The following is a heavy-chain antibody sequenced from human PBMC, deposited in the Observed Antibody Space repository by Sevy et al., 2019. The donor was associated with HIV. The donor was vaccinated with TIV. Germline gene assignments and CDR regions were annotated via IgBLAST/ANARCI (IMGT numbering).Heavy chain of an antibody. CDR3: ARDRGGYNCPDAFDI. Sequence: GGSLRLSCAASGFTFSSYSINWVRQAPGKGLEWVSYISSTSTTIYYADSVKGRFTISRDHAKNSLYLQMNSLRAGDTAVYYCARDRGGYNCPDAFDIWGQGTLVTVSS. CDR2: ISSTSTTI. J-gene: IGHJ3*02. V-gene: IGHV3-48*01. D-gene: IGHD5-12*01. CDR1: GFTFSSYS.